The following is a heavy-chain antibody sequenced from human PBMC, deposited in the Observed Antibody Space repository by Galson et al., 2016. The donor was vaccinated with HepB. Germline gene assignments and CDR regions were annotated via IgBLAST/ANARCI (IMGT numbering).Heavy chain of an antibody. D-gene: IGHD6-19*01. CDR2: ISHDGNKK. V-gene: IGHV3-30*04. J-gene: IGHJ6*02. Sequence: SLRLSCAASGFNFRTYAMYWVRQAPGKGLEWVALISHDGNKKYFADSVKGRFTISRDNSKNTQYLQMNSLRVGDTAVYYCARSAVAGTYTDHYYYYGMDVWGLGTTVTVSS. CDR3: ARSAVAGTYTDHYYYYGMDV. CDR1: GFNFRTYA.